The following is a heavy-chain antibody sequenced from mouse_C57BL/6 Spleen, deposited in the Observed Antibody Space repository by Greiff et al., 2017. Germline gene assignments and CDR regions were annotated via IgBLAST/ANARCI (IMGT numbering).Heavy chain of an antibody. CDR3: ARMSFYGNYSYWYFDV. CDR2: IWWDDDK. V-gene: IGHV8-8*01. Sequence: QVTLKESGPGILQPSQTLSLTCSFSGFSLSTFGMGVGRIRQPSGKGLEWLAHIWWDDDKYYNPALKSRLTISKDTSKNQVFLKIANVDTADTATYYCARMSFYGNYSYWYFDVWGTGTTVTVSS. CDR1: GFSLSTFGMG. J-gene: IGHJ1*03. D-gene: IGHD2-1*01.